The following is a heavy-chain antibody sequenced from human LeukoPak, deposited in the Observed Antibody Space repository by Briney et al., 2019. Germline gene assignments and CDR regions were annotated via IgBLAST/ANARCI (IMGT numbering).Heavy chain of an antibody. CDR2: ISISISDI. CDR1: GVTFCGYI. CDR3: ARLREIPVFGVVTKSTTYFDS. D-gene: IGHD3-3*01. Sequence: PGGSLRLSCAAPGVTFCGYIVNWVRQAPGEGREWGSSISISISDIYYADSVKGRVTISRDNAQKSLYLQMYSPRAEGTGVYFCARLREIPVFGVVTKSTTYFDSWGQGTLVTVSS. V-gene: IGHV3-21*01. J-gene: IGHJ4*02.